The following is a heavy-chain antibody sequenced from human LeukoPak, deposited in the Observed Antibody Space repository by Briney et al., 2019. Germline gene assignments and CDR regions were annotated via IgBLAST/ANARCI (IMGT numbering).Heavy chain of an antibody. CDR3: ARGIAAAGPRYYFDY. CDR2: IYYSGST. D-gene: IGHD6-13*01. J-gene: IGHJ4*02. CDR1: GGSISSGGYY. Sequence: PSQTLSLTCTVSGGSISSGGYYWSWIRQHPAKGLEWIGYIYYSGSTYYNPSLKSRVTISVDTSKNQFSLKLSSVTAADTAVYYCARGIAAAGPRYYFDYWGQGTLVTVSS. V-gene: IGHV4-31*03.